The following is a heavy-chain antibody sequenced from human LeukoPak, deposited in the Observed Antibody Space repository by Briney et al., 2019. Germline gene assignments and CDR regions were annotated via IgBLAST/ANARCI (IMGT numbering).Heavy chain of an antibody. D-gene: IGHD2-15*01. J-gene: IGHJ5*02. Sequence: GASVKVSCKASGYTFTSYGISWVRQAPGQGLEWMGWISAYNGNTNYAQKLQGRVTMTTDTSTSTAYMELRSLRSDDTAVYYCTRDFWGVDCSGGSCYLSWFDPWGQGTLVTVSS. CDR2: ISAYNGNT. CDR1: GYTFTSYG. V-gene: IGHV1-18*01. CDR3: TRDFWGVDCSGGSCYLSWFDP.